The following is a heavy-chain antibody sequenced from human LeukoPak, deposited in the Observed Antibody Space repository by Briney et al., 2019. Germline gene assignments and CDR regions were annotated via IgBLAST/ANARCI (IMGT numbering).Heavy chain of an antibody. CDR3: AKDRSCTNDICHGDFDY. CDR2: ISGSGGST. V-gene: IGHV3-23*01. J-gene: IGHJ4*02. Sequence: TGGSLRLSCAASGFTFSSYAVSWVRQAPGKGLEWVSSISGSGGSTYSADSVKGRFTISRDNSKNMLYLQMNSLRAEDTALYYCAKDRSCTNDICHGDFDYWGQGTLVTVSS. D-gene: IGHD2-8*01. CDR1: GFTFSSYA.